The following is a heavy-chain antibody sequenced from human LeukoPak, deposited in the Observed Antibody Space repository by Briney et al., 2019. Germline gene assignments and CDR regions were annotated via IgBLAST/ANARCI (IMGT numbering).Heavy chain of an antibody. V-gene: IGHV3-7*03. J-gene: IGHJ4*02. CDR2: IKQDGSEK. CDR3: ARGQTTMTN. CDR1: GFTFSSYW. Sequence: GGSLRLSCAASGFTFSSYWMSWVRQAPGEGLEWVANIKQDGSEKYYVDSVKGRFTISRDNAKNSLYPQMNSLRAEDTAVYFCARGQTTMTNWGQGTLVTVSS. D-gene: IGHD4-17*01.